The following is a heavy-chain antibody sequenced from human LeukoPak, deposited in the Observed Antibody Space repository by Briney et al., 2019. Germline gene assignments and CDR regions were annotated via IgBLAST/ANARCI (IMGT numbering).Heavy chain of an antibody. CDR2: IYYSGST. V-gene: IGHV4-59*12. J-gene: IGHJ4*02. CDR1: GGSISSYY. CDR3: VRDSAQVFDY. Sequence: SETLSLTCTVSGGSISSYYWSWIRQHPGKGLEWIGYIYYSGSTNYNPSLKSRVTISVDTSKNQFSLKLSSVTAADTVVYFCVRDSAQVFDYWGQGTLVTVSS. D-gene: IGHD3-10*01.